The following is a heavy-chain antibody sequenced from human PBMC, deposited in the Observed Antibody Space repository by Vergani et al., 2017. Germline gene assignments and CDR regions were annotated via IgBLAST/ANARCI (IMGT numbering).Heavy chain of an antibody. Sequence: QVQLVQSGAEVKKPGASVKVSCKASGYTFTSYGISWVRQAPGQGLEWMGWISAYNGNTNYAQKLQGRVTMTTDTSTSTAYMELRSLRSDDTAVYYCARDPRGCGGDCYSPDAFDIWGQGTTVTVSS. J-gene: IGHJ3*02. V-gene: IGHV1-18*01. CDR1: GYTFTSYG. D-gene: IGHD2-21*02. CDR3: ARDPRGCGGDCYSPDAFDI. CDR2: ISAYNGNT.